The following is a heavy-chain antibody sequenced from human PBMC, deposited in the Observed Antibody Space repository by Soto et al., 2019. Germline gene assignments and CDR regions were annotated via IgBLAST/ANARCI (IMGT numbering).Heavy chain of an antibody. CDR2: FDPEDGET. J-gene: IGHJ6*03. CDR3: ATVSEDGLLWFGEQPNYYYYMDV. V-gene: IGHV1-24*01. D-gene: IGHD3-10*01. CDR1: GYTLTELS. Sequence: ASVKVSCKVSGYTLTELSMHWVRQAPGKGLEWMGGFDPEDGETIYAQKFQGRVTMTEDTSTDTAYMELSSLRSEDTAVYYCATVSEDGLLWFGEQPNYYYYMDVWGKGTTVTVSS.